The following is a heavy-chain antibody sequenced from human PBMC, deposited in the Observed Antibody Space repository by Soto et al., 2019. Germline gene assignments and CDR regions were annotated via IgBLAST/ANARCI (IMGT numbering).Heavy chain of an antibody. J-gene: IGHJ6*02. Sequence: GGSLRLSCAASGFTVSSTYLTWVRQAPGKGLEWVAILYTGTDTVYADSVKGRFTISRDNSKNTLYLQMNSLRAEDTAVYYCAKEIFIAAAGHYYYYYGMDVWGQGTTVTVSS. D-gene: IGHD6-13*01. CDR1: GFTVSSTY. CDR2: LYTGTDT. V-gene: IGHV3-53*01. CDR3: AKEIFIAAAGHYYYYYGMDV.